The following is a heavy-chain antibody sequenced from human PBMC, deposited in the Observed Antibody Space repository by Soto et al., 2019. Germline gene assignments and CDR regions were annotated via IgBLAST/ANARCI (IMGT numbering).Heavy chain of an antibody. CDR3: ARASRADAFDI. J-gene: IGHJ3*02. Sequence: SETLSLTCTVSSGSISTYYWSWIRQSPGGGLEWIGYIYFSGTTNYNPSLKSRVTMSVDTSKIQFSLKLTSVTAADTAMYYCARASRADAFDIWGQGTVVTVSS. V-gene: IGHV4-59*12. CDR1: SGSISTYY. CDR2: IYFSGTT.